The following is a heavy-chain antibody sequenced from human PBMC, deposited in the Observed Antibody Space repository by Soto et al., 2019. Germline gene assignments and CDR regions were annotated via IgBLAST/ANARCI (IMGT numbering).Heavy chain of an antibody. J-gene: IGHJ4*02. D-gene: IGHD3-16*01. CDR3: ARHRLDGSSYFDY. CDR2: IYSGGTT. Sequence: PGGSLRLSCAASGFIVSSNYMSWVRQAPRKGLEWVSVIYSGGTTYYADSVKGRFTISRDNSKNTLYLLMNSLRAEDTAVYYCARHRLDGSSYFDYWGQGTLVTVSS. V-gene: IGHV3-53*01. CDR1: GFIVSSNY.